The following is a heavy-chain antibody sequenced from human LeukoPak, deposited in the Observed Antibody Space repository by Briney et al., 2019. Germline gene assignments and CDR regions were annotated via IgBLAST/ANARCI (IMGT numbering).Heavy chain of an antibody. D-gene: IGHD6-13*01. CDR1: GFTVSSNY. J-gene: IGHJ4*02. CDR2: IYSGGST. V-gene: IGHV3-66*02. CDR3: ARGSAAGGRVYFDY. Sequence: GGSLRLSCAASGFTVSSNYMSWVRQAPGKGLEWVSVIYSGGSTYYADSVKGRFTISRDNSKNTLYLQMNSLRAEDTAVYYCARGSAAGGRVYFDYWGQGTLVTVSS.